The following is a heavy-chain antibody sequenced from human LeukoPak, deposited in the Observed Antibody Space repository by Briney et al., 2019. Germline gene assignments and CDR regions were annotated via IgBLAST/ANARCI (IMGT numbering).Heavy chain of an antibody. CDR1: GGSFSGYY. CDR2: INHSGST. D-gene: IGHD3-10*01. J-gene: IGHJ4*02. Sequence: SETLSLTCAVYGGSFSGYYWGWIRQPPGKGLEWIGEINHSGSTNYNPSLKSRVTISVDTSKNQFSLKLSSVTAADTAVYYCRIWFGDPQDPSTFDYWGQGTLVTVSS. CDR3: RIWFGDPQDPSTFDY. V-gene: IGHV4-34*01.